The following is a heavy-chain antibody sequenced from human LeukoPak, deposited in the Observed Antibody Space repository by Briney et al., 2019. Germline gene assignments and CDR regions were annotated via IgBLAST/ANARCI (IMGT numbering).Heavy chain of an antibody. Sequence: GGSLRLSCAASGFTFSSYWMHWVRHAPGKGLVWVSRINSDGSSTSYADSVKGRFTISRDNAKNTLYLQMNSLRAEDTAVYYCARDYHRTGDFDYWGQGTLVTVSS. CDR3: ARDYHRTGDFDY. J-gene: IGHJ4*02. CDR1: GFTFSSYW. D-gene: IGHD1-1*01. V-gene: IGHV3-74*01. CDR2: INSDGSST.